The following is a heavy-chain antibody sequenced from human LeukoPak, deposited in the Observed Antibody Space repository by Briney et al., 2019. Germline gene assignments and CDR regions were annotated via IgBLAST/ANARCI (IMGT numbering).Heavy chain of an antibody. V-gene: IGHV5-51*01. CDR1: GYRFTTYW. D-gene: IGHD3-22*01. J-gene: IGHJ4*02. CDR2: IYPGDSDT. CDR3: ARQYYYDSSGYPFGY. Sequence: GESLKISCKGSGYRFTTYWISWVRQMPGKGLEWMGIIYPGDSDTRYSPSFQGQVTISADKSISTAYLQWSSLKASDTAMYYCARQYYYDSSGYPFGYWGQGTLVTVSS.